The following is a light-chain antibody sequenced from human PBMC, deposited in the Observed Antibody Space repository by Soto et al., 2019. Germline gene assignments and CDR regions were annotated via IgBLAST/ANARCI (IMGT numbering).Light chain of an antibody. CDR2: GNS. V-gene: IGLV1-40*01. CDR1: SSNIGAGYD. J-gene: IGLJ1*01. Sequence: QSVLTQPPSVSGAPGQRVTISCTGSSSNIGAGYDVHWYQQLPGTAPKLLIYGNSNRPSGVPDRFSGSKSGTSASLAITGLQAEDDADYYCQSYDSSLIRYVFCTGTKAAVL. CDR3: QSYDSSLIRYV.